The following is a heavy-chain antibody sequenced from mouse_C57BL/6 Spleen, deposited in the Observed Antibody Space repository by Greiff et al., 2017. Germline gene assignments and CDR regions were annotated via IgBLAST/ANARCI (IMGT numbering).Heavy chain of an antibody. V-gene: IGHV5-9*01. CDR1: GFTFSSYT. J-gene: IGHJ2*01. CDR2: ISGGGGNT. Sequence: DVMLVESGGGLVKPGGSLKLSCAASGFTFSSYTMSWVRQTPEKRLEWVATISGGGGNTYYPDSVKGRFTISRDNAKNTLYLQMSSLRSEDTALYYCARQDYGSSYGYFDYWGQGTTLTVSS. D-gene: IGHD1-1*01. CDR3: ARQDYGSSYGYFDY.